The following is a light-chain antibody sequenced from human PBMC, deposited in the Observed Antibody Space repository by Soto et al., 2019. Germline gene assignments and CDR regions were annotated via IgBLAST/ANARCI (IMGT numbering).Light chain of an antibody. Sequence: QPVLTQPRSVSGSPGQSVTISCTGTSSDVGAYNFVSWYQHNPGNAPKLMIFDVSARPSGVPDRFSGYKSANTASLTISGLQTEDEADYYCCSYAGTYIPLFGGGTKLTVL. CDR1: SSDVGAYNF. CDR3: CSYAGTYIPL. V-gene: IGLV2-11*01. CDR2: DVS. J-gene: IGLJ2*01.